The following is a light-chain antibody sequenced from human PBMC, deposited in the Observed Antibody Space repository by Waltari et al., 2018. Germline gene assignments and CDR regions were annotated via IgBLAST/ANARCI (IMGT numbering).Light chain of an antibody. CDR3: QQSYNAPYT. Sequence: DIQMTQSPSSLYASVGDRVTITCRASQGINIYLTWYQQKPGKAPNLLIYGASTLQSGVPSRFSGSGSGTDFTLTISSLQPEDFAIYYCQQSYNAPYTFGQGTNLEIK. V-gene: IGKV1-39*01. J-gene: IGKJ2*01. CDR1: QGINIY. CDR2: GAS.